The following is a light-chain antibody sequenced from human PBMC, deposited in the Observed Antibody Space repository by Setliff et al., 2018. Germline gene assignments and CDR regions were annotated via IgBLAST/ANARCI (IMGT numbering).Light chain of an antibody. Sequence: QSALTQPASVSGSPGQSITISCTGTTNNIGSYNLVSWYQQHPGRAPKLIISEVSVRPSGVSVRFSGSKSGNTASLTISGLRPEDEADYYCCSYQRPSTAVFGGGTKVTVL. CDR1: TNNIGSYNL. J-gene: IGLJ3*02. CDR3: CSYQRPSTAV. V-gene: IGLV2-23*02. CDR2: EVS.